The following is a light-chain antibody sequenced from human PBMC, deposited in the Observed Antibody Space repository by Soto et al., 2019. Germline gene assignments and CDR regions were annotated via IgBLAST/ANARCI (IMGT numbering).Light chain of an antibody. CDR1: QDIANY. V-gene: IGKV1-9*01. J-gene: IGKJ1*01. CDR3: QQYYSYPRT. Sequence: DIQLTQSPSFLSASVGDRVTITCRASQDIANYLAWYQHKPGKAPKFLIYATSTLQSGVPSRFSGSGSGTDFTLTISCLQSEDFATYYCQQYYSYPRTFGQGTKVDI. CDR2: ATS.